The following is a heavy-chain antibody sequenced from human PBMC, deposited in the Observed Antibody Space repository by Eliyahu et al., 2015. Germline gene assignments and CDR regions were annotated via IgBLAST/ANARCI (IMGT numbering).Heavy chain of an antibody. V-gene: IGHV3-30*18. Sequence: QVQLVESGGGVVQPGRSLRLSCAASGFTFSSYXXSWVRQAPGKGLEWVAVISYDGSNKYYADSVKGRFTISRENSKNTLYLQMNSLRAEDTAVYYCAKDGGDIVVVVAATSPSPLDYWGQGTLVTVSS. CDR3: AKDGGDIVVVVAATSPSPLDY. D-gene: IGHD2-15*01. CDR2: ISYDGSNK. CDR1: GFTFSSYX. J-gene: IGHJ4*02.